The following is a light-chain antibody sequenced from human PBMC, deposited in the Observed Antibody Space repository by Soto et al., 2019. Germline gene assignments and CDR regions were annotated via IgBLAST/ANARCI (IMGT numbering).Light chain of an antibody. CDR1: SSDVGGYNY. V-gene: IGLV2-11*01. Sequence: QSALTQPRSVSGSPGQSVTISCTGTSSDVGGYNYVSWYQQHPSKAPKLMIYDVIKRPSGVPDRFSGSKSGTTASLTISGLQAEDEADYYCCSFAGGNTFAFGTGTKLTVL. J-gene: IGLJ1*01. CDR3: CSFAGGNTFA. CDR2: DVI.